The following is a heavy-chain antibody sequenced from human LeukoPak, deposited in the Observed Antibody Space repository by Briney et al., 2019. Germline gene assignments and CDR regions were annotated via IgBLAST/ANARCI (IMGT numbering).Heavy chain of an antibody. CDR3: ARVWVDTGMVQRGFDP. CDR2: ISSTSSTI. V-gene: IGHV3-48*01. J-gene: IGHJ5*02. CDR1: GFIFGTFS. D-gene: IGHD5-18*01. Sequence: GGSLRLSCAASGFIFGTFSMNWVRQAPGKGLEWVSYISSTSSTIYYADSVKGRFTISRDNAKNSLYLQMNSLRAEDTAVYYCARVWVDTGMVQRGFDPWGQGTLVTVSP.